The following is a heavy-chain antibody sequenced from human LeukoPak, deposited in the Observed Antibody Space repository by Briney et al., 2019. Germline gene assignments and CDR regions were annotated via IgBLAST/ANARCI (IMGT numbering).Heavy chain of an antibody. CDR2: IYYSGST. Sequence: SETLSLTCTVSGGSISSYHWSWIRQPPGKGLEWIGYIYYSGSTNYNPSLKSRVTISVDTSKNQFSLKLTSVTAADTAVYYCVRVVALGAAGYYFDYWGQGSLVTVSS. J-gene: IGHJ4*02. CDR3: VRVVALGAAGYYFDY. CDR1: GGSISSYH. D-gene: IGHD6-13*01. V-gene: IGHV4-59*01.